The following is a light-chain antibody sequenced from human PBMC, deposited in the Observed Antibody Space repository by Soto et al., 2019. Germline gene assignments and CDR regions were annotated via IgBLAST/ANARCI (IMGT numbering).Light chain of an antibody. CDR3: GTWDSSLSVVV. V-gene: IGLV1-51*02. Sequence: QSALTQPPSVSAAPGQKVTISCSGSSSNIGNNYLSWYQQLPGTAPKLLIYETDKRPSGIPDRFSGSKSGTSATLGISGLQTGDEADYYCGTWDSSLSVVVFGGGTKVTVL. CDR2: ETD. CDR1: SSNIGNNY. J-gene: IGLJ2*01.